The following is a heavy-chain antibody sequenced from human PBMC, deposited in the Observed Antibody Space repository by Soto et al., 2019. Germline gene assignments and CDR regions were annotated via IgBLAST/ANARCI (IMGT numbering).Heavy chain of an antibody. D-gene: IGHD1-26*01. V-gene: IGHV1-69*13. J-gene: IGHJ4*02. CDR1: GVTFSSYA. Sequence: GASVKVSCKASGVTFSSYAISWVRQAPGQGLEWMGGIIPIFGTANYAQKFQGRVTITADESTSTAYMELSSLRSEDTAVYYCARGKLVGATTQSFDYWGQGTLVTVSS. CDR2: IIPIFGTA. CDR3: ARGKLVGATTQSFDY.